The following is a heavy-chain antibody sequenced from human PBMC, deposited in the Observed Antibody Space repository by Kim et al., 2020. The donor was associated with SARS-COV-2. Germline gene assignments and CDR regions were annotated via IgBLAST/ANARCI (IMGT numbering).Heavy chain of an antibody. V-gene: IGHV3-74*01. J-gene: IGHJ4*02. D-gene: IGHD6-6*01. CDR1: GFTFSTSW. CDR2: VSPDGSST. Sequence: GGSLRLSCAASGFTFSTSWMHWVRQAPGKGLVWVSRVSPDGSSTNYADPVKGRFTISRDNANNTLYLQMNTLRAEDTAVYYCARSRYGSSSADYWGQGTLVTVSS. CDR3: ARSRYGSSSADY.